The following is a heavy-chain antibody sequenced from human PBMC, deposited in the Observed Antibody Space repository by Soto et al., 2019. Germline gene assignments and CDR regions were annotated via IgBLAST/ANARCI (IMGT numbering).Heavy chain of an antibody. CDR1: GFTFDDYA. Sequence: EVQLVESGGGLVQPGRSLRLSCAASGFTFDDYAMHWVRQAPGKGLEWVSGISWNSGSIGYADSVKGRFTISRDNAKNYLYLQMNSLRAEDTALYYCAKDMRADCSSTSCYGHFDYWGQGTLVTVSS. J-gene: IGHJ4*02. V-gene: IGHV3-9*01. D-gene: IGHD2-2*01. CDR3: AKDMRADCSSTSCYGHFDY. CDR2: ISWNSGSI.